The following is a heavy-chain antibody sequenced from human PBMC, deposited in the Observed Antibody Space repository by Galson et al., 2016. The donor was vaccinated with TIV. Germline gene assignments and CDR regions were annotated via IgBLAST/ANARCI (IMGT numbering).Heavy chain of an antibody. D-gene: IGHD3-22*01. J-gene: IGHJ4*02. CDR1: GLTVSTNY. Sequence: SLRLSCAASGLTVSTNYMSWVRQAPGKGLEWVSIVYSDGSTYYADSVKGRFTMSRDNTKNTVYLQLDSLRAEDTAVYYCARSYGSSGNRGRFDHWGQGTLVTVSS. CDR3: ARSYGSSGNRGRFDH. V-gene: IGHV3-53*01. CDR2: VYSDGST.